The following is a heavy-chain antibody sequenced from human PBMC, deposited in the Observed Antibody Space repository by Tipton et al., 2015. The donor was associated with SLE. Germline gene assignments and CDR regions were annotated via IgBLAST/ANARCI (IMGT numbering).Heavy chain of an antibody. V-gene: IGHV4-61*01. D-gene: IGHD3-22*01. Sequence: TLSLTCTVSGGSVSSGSYSWSWIRQPPGKGLEWIAYIYYSGSTNYNPSLKSRVTISIDTSKNQFSLKLSSATAADTAVYYCARDSFQHYYDLAFDIWGQGTMVTVSS. CDR2: IYYSGST. CDR3: ARDSFQHYYDLAFDI. J-gene: IGHJ3*02. CDR1: GGSVSSGSYS.